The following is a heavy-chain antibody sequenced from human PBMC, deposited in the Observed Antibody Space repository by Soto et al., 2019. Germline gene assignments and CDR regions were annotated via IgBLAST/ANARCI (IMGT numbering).Heavy chain of an antibody. V-gene: IGHV1-3*01. Sequence: ASVKVSCKASGYTFTSYAMHWVRQAPGQRLEWMGWINAGNGNTKYSQKFQDRVTITRDVSTNTAYMELTSLRSEDTAVYYCASYLAPTDPYNWFDLWGQGTLVTVSS. CDR1: GYTFTSYA. D-gene: IGHD3-3*02. CDR2: INAGNGNT. J-gene: IGHJ5*02. CDR3: ASYLAPTDPYNWFDL.